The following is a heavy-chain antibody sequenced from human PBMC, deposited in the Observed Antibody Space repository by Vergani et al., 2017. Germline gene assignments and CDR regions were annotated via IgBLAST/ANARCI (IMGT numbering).Heavy chain of an antibody. CDR1: GGTFSSYA. CDR2: MIPIFGTA. CDR3: ASVEMATVGEAFDI. J-gene: IGHJ3*02. D-gene: IGHD5-24*01. V-gene: IGHV1-69*14. Sequence: QVQLVQSGAEVKKPGSSVKVSCKASGGTFSSYAISWVRQAPGQGLEWMGRMIPIFGTANYAQKFKGRVTSTADNSTSTADMELSSLRSEDTAVYYCASVEMATVGEAFDIWGQGTMVTVSS.